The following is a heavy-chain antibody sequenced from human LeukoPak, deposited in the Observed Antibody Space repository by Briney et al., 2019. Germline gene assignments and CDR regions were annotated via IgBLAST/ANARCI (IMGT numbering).Heavy chain of an antibody. V-gene: IGHV3-23*01. CDR2: FSVSDGRT. J-gene: IGHJ5*02. Sequence: GGSLRLSCAASGFTFTNYAMSWVRQAPGKGLEYISTFSVSDGRTYYADSVKGRFTISRDNSKYTLYLQMNSLRAEDTAVYYCAKSDGDYVGILNWFDPWGQGTLVTVSS. CDR3: AKSDGDYVGILNWFDP. CDR1: GFTFTNYA. D-gene: IGHD4-17*01.